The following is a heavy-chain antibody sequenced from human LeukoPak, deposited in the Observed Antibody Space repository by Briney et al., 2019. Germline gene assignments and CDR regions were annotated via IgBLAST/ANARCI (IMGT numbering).Heavy chain of an antibody. J-gene: IGHJ6*02. D-gene: IGHD5-12*01. CDR1: GGSISSGDYS. Sequence: PSETLSLTCTVSGGSISSGDYSWSWIRQHPGKGLEWIGYIYYSGSTYYNPSLKSRVTISVDTSKSQFSLNLNSVTAADTAVYYCARVLYSGYDWGHYYYAMDVWGQGTMVTVSS. V-gene: IGHV4-31*03. CDR3: ARVLYSGYDWGHYYYAMDV. CDR2: IYYSGST.